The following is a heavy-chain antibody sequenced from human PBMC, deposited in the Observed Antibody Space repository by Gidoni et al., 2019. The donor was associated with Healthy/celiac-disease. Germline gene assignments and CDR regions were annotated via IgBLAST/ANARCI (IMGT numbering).Heavy chain of an antibody. CDR3: ARLGDYGGNAEGGDDAFDI. D-gene: IGHD4-17*01. CDR1: GGSISSSSYY. CDR2: IYYSGST. J-gene: IGHJ3*02. V-gene: IGHV4-39*01. Sequence: QLQLQESGPGLVKPSETLSLTCTVSGGSISSSSYYWGWIRQPPGKGLEWIGSIYYSGSTYYNPSLKSRVTISVDTSKNQFSLKLSSVTAADTAVYYCARLGDYGGNAEGGDDAFDIWGQGTMVTVSS.